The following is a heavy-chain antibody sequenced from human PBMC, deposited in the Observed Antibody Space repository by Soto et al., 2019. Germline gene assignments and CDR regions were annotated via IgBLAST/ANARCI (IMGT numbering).Heavy chain of an antibody. D-gene: IGHD3-22*01. CDR3: AREYYSVSSGYYELYY. CDR2: ISTISSTI. CDR1: GFTFSSYS. V-gene: IGHV3-48*02. J-gene: IGHJ4*02. Sequence: EVQLVESGGGLVQPGGSLRLSCAASGFTFSSYSMNWVRQAPGKGLEWVAYISTISSTIYYADSVKGRFTISRDNAKNSLYLQMNSLRDEDTALYYCAREYYSVSSGYYELYYWGQGTLVTVSS.